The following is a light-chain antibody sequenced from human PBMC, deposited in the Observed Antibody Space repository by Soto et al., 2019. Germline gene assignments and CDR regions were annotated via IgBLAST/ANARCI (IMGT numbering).Light chain of an antibody. J-gene: IGKJ1*01. Sequence: EIVLTQSPATLSLSPGERATLSCRASQSIGLAIAWYQHKPGQAPRLLIFDASQRATGIPARFRGSGSGTDFTLSISSLEPEDFAVYYCQQRTDRPSWTFGQGTKVDIK. CDR1: QSIGLA. CDR2: DAS. V-gene: IGKV3-11*01. CDR3: QQRTDRPSWT.